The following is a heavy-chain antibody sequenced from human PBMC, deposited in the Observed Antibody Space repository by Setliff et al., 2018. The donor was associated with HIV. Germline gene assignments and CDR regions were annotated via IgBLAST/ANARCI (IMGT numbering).Heavy chain of an antibody. D-gene: IGHD3-22*01. J-gene: IGHJ3*02. Sequence: SETLSLTCAVYGGSFSGYYWSWIRQPPGKGLEWIGEINHSGITNYNPSLKSRVIISVDTSKNQFSLKLSSVAAADTAVYYCARGLTVHDNFDIWGQGTMVTVSS. CDR3: ARGLTVHDNFDI. V-gene: IGHV4-34*01. CDR2: INHSGIT. CDR1: GGSFSGYY.